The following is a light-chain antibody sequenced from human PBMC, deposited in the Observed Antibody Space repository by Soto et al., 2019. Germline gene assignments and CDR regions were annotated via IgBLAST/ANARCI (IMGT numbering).Light chain of an antibody. CDR2: AAS. CDR3: LQHNSYPLT. CDR1: QGIRND. V-gene: IGKV1-17*01. J-gene: IGKJ4*01. Sequence: DIQMTQSASSLSTSAGDRVTISCRASQGIRNDLGWYQQTPGKAPKSLIYAASSLQSGVPSRFRGSGSGTEFTLTISRLQPEDFATYYCLQHNSYPLTFGGGTKVDIK.